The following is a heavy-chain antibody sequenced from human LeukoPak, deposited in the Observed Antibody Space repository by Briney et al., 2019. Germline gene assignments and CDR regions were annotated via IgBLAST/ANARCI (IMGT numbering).Heavy chain of an antibody. V-gene: IGHV1-2*02. Sequence: GASVKVSCRASGYTFTGYYMHWVRQAPGQGLEWMGWINPNSGGTNYAQKFQGRVTMTRNTSISTAYMELSRLRSDDTAVYYCARSVIVGVELVDYWGQGTLVTVSS. D-gene: IGHD1-26*01. CDR3: ARSVIVGVELVDY. CDR2: INPNSGGT. CDR1: GYTFTGYY. J-gene: IGHJ4*02.